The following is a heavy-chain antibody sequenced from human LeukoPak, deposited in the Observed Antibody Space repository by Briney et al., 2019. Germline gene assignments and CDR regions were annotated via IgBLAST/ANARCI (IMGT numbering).Heavy chain of an antibody. Sequence: GGSLRLSCTVSGFTVSSNSMSWVRQAPGKGLEWVSAIRGSGDRSYYADAVRGRFTISRDNSKNTLYLQMNSLRAEDTAVYYCAKTGEAAADSGPYYYFYMDVWGKGTTVTVSS. V-gene: IGHV3-23*01. CDR3: AKTGEAAADSGPYYYFYMDV. D-gene: IGHD6-13*01. CDR1: GFTVSSNS. J-gene: IGHJ6*03. CDR2: IRGSGDRS.